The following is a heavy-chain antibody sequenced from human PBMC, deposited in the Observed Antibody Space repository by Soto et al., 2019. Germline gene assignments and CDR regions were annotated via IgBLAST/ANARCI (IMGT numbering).Heavy chain of an antibody. CDR1: GFTFTSSA. D-gene: IGHD3-9*01. J-gene: IGHJ5*02. Sequence: GASVKVSCKASGFTFTSSAMQWVRQARGQRLEWIGWIVVGSGNTNYAQKFQERVTVTRDMSTSTAYMELSSLRSEDTAVYYCAADPNYDILTGYPNWFDPWGQGTLVTVSS. CDR3: AADPNYDILTGYPNWFDP. V-gene: IGHV1-58*02. CDR2: IVVGSGNT.